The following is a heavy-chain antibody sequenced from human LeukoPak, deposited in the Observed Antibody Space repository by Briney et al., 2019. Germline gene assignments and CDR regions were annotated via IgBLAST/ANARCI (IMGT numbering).Heavy chain of an antibody. CDR3: ARREYSSTSFDP. CDR2: INPNSGGT. J-gene: IGHJ5*02. CDR1: GYTFTGYY. D-gene: IGHD6-6*01. Sequence: ASVKVSCKASGYTFTGYYMHWVRQAPGQGLEWMGWINPNSGGTNYAQKFQGRVTMTRDTSTSTAYMELRSLRSDDTAVYYCARREYSSTSFDPWGQGTLVTVSS. V-gene: IGHV1-2*02.